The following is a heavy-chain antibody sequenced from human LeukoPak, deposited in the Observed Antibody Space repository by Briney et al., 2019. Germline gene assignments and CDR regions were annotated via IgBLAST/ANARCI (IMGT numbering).Heavy chain of an antibody. CDR2: IKQDGSEK. D-gene: IGHD5-18*01. Sequence: GGSLRLSCVASGFTSTTYWMNWVRQAPGKGLEWVANIKQDGSEKYYVDSVKGRFTISRDNAKNSLYLQMNSLIPEDTAVYYCARQYISGQWYFDYWGQGTLVTVSS. J-gene: IGHJ4*02. V-gene: IGHV3-7*01. CDR3: ARQYISGQWYFDY. CDR1: GFTSTTYW.